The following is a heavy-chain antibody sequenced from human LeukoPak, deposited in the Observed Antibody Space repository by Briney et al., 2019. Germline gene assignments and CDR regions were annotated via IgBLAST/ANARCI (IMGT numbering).Heavy chain of an antibody. Sequence: GESLKISCKGSGYSFTSYWIGWVRPMPGKGLEWMGIIYPGDSDTRYSPSFQGQVTISADKSISTAYLQWSSLKASDTAMYYCARQGPDRDGYNTFYYYYYGMDVWGQGTTVTVS. CDR3: ARQGPDRDGYNTFYYYYYGMDV. J-gene: IGHJ6*02. D-gene: IGHD5-24*01. CDR2: IYPGDSDT. V-gene: IGHV5-51*01. CDR1: GYSFTSYW.